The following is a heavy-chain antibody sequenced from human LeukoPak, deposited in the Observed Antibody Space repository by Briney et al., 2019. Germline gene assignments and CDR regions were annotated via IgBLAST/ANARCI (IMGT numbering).Heavy chain of an antibody. CDR2: ISIDGGRT. Sequence: PGGSLRLSCAASGFTFSSYAMSWVRQAPGKGPEWVSTISIDGGRTYYADSVKGRFTVSRDTSKNTLYLQMNSLRAEYTAVYYCARKGIGSSRYQNMDVWGKGTTVTVSS. V-gene: IGHV3-23*01. J-gene: IGHJ6*03. CDR3: ARKGIGSSRYQNMDV. D-gene: IGHD6-25*01. CDR1: GFTFSSYA.